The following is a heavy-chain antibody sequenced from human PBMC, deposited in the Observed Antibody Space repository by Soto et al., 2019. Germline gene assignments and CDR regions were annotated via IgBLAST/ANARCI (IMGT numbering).Heavy chain of an antibody. CDR2: IIPIFGTA. CDR3: ARGNHRWLQLWYFDL. Sequence: ASVKVSCKASVGTFSSYTISWVRQAPGQGLEWMGGIIPIFGTANYAQKFQGRVTITADESTSTAYMELSSLRSEDTAVYYCARGNHRWLQLWYFDLWGRGTLVTVSS. D-gene: IGHD5-12*01. V-gene: IGHV1-69*13. J-gene: IGHJ2*01. CDR1: VGTFSSYT.